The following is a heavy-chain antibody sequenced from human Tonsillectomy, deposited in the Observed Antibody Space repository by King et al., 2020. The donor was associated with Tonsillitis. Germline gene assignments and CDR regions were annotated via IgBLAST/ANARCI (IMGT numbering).Heavy chain of an antibody. CDR2: MSGSGGHT. CDR3: AKGRLWFGELSRGYFDY. J-gene: IGHJ4*02. D-gene: IGHD3-10*01. CDR1: GFTFSNYH. V-gene: IGHV3-23*04. Sequence: VQLVESGGGLVQPGGSLRLSCAASGFTFSNYHMSWVRQAPGRGLEWVSSMSGSGGHTYYADSVQGRFSISRDNPSNTLFLQVNSLRAEDTAVYYCAKGRLWFGELSRGYFDYWGQGTLVPVSS.